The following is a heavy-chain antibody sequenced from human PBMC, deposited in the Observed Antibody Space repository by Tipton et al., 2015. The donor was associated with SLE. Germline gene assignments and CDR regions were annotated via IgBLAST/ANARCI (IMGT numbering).Heavy chain of an antibody. Sequence: TLSLTCTVSGGSISSSYYWGWIRQSPGKGLEWIGSISYTGSTYYNPSLKSRLTMSVDTSKNQFSLTVNSVTAADTAVYYCARENVAADGALDVWGQGTMVTVSS. CDR3: ARENVAADGALDV. V-gene: IGHV4-39*07. CDR1: GGSISSSYY. J-gene: IGHJ3*01. D-gene: IGHD6-13*01. CDR2: ISYTGST.